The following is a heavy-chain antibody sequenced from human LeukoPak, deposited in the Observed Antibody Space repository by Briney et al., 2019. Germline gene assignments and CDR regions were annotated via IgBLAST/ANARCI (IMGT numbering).Heavy chain of an antibody. CDR2: INHSGST. CDR3: AREVPTEVEL. Sequence: PSETLSLTCAVYGGSFSGYYWSWIRQPPGKGLEWIGEINHSGSTNYNPSLKSRVTISVDTSKNQFSLKLSSVTAADTAVYYCAREVPTEVELRGQGTLVTVSS. J-gene: IGHJ4*02. D-gene: IGHD1-7*01. CDR1: GGSFSGYY. V-gene: IGHV4-34*01.